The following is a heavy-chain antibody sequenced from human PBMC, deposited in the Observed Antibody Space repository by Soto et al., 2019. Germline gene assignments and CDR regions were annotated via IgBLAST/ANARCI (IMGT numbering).Heavy chain of an antibody. J-gene: IGHJ5*02. CDR3: AREPEGLRLALDP. D-gene: IGHD2-2*01. V-gene: IGHV4-61*01. CDR1: GGSVSSGTHY. CDR2: IHYTGNV. Sequence: SETLSVTCTVSGGSVSSGTHYWSWIRQPPGKGLEWIGYIHYTGNVNYNPSLKSRVTISRDTSKNQFFLNLSSVTAADTAVYYCAREPEGLRLALDPCGQGTIVAVYS.